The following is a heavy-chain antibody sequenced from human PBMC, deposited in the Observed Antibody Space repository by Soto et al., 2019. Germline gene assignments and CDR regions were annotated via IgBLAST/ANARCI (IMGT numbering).Heavy chain of an antibody. J-gene: IGHJ2*01. CDR3: ASSPSRDGYNYWYFDL. V-gene: IGHV3-21*01. Sequence: PGGSLRLSCAASGFTFSSYSMNWDRQAPGKGLEWVSSISSSSSYIYYADSVKGRFTISRDNAKNSLYLQMNSLRAEDTAVYYCASSPSRDGYNYWYFDLWGRGTLVTVSS. CDR2: ISSSSSYI. CDR1: GFTFSSYS. D-gene: IGHD5-12*01.